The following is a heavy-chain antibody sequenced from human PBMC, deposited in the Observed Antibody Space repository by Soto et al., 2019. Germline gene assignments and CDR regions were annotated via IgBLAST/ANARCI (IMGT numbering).Heavy chain of an antibody. CDR1: GGSISSGGYY. CDR2: IYYSGST. CDR3: GRKKRFLESYGMDV. Sequence: SETLSLTCTVSGGSISSGGYYWSWIRQHPGKGLEWIGYIYYSGSTYYNPSPKSRVTISVDTSKNRFSLKLSSVTAADTAVYNCGRKKRFLESYGMDVGAQGTTVTVSS. J-gene: IGHJ6*02. V-gene: IGHV4-31*03. D-gene: IGHD3-3*01.